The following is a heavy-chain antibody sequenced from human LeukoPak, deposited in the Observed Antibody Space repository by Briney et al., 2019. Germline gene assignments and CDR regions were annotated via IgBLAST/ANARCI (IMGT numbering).Heavy chain of an antibody. J-gene: IGHJ6*02. D-gene: IGHD6-13*01. CDR3: ARDLIAAAGVQAYYYGMDV. Sequence: PSETLSLTCAVYGESFSGYYWSWIRQPPGKGLEWIGEINHSGSTSYNPSLKSRVTISVDTSKNQFSLKLSSVTAADTAVYYCARDLIAAAGVQAYYYGMDVWGQGTTVTVSS. CDR2: INHSGST. V-gene: IGHV4-34*01. CDR1: GESFSGYY.